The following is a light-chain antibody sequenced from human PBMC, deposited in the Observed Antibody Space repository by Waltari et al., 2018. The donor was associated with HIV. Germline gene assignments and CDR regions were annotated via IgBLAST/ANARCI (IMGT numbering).Light chain of an antibody. CDR2: KNN. J-gene: IGLJ3*02. CDR3: ASWDDNLNSWV. V-gene: IGLV1-47*01. Sequence: QSVVTQPPSASGTPGHRVTISCSGSDSNIRSNNVYWYHDLPGTAPKLLIYKNNQRSSGVADRFSGSKSDTSASLAISGLRSEDEADYYCASWDDNLNSWVFGGGTKLTVL. CDR1: DSNIRSNN.